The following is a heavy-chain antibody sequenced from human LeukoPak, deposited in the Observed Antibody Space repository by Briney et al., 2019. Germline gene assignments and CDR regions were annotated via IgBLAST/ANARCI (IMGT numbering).Heavy chain of an antibody. D-gene: IGHD3-22*01. CDR2: FHTGGST. J-gene: IGHJ4*02. V-gene: IGHV4-4*07. Sequence: SETLSFTCTVSGDSISSYYWSWIRQPAGKGLEWIGRFHTGGSTNYNPSLKSRVTMSVDTSKDQFALKLSSVTAADTAVYYCARTTYYYDTSGPATFYFDSWGQGTLVTVSS. CDR3: ARTTYYYDTSGPATFYFDS. CDR1: GDSISSYY.